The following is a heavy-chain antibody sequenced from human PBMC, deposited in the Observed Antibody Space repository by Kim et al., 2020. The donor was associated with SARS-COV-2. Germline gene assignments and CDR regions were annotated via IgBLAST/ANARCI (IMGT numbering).Heavy chain of an antibody. Sequence: GGSLRLSCAASGFTFSSYGMHWVRQAPGKGLEWVAVIWYDGSNKYYADSVKGRFTISRDNSKNTLYLQMNSLRAEDTAVYYCAKDCRYSSSWSNYYGMDVWGQGTTVTVSS. D-gene: IGHD6-13*01. CDR3: AKDCRYSSSWSNYYGMDV. CDR2: IWYDGSNK. J-gene: IGHJ6*02. CDR1: GFTFSSYG. V-gene: IGHV3-33*06.